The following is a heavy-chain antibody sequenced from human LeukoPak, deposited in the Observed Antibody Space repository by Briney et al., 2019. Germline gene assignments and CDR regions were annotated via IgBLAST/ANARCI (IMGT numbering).Heavy chain of an antibody. J-gene: IGHJ3*02. D-gene: IGHD2-15*01. CDR2: ISGSGGST. CDR1: RFTFSSYA. CDR3: AKNGYCSGGSCYSLTRRDAFDI. V-gene: IGHV3-23*01. Sequence: GGSLRLSCAASRFTFSSYAMSWVRQAPGKGLEWVSAISGSGGSTYYADSVKGRFTISRDNSKNTLYLQMNSLRAEDTAVYYCAKNGYCSGGSCYSLTRRDAFDIWGQGTMVTVSS.